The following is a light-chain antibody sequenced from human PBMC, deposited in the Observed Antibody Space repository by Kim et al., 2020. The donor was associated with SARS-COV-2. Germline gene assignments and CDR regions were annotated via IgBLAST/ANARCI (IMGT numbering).Light chain of an antibody. V-gene: IGKV3-20*01. J-gene: IGKJ4*01. CDR3: QQYDRSPLT. CDR1: QGVDSRF. CDR2: GTS. Sequence: SPGERATLSCRASQGVDSRFLAWYQQKLGQAPRLLIYGTSNRPTGIPDRFSGSGSGTDFTLTISRLEPEDLAVYYCQQYDRSPLTFGGGTKVDIK.